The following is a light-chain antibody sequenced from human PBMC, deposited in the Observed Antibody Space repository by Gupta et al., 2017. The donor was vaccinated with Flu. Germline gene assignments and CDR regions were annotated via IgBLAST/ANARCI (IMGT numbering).Light chain of an antibody. CDR1: QSLSNNY. V-gene: IGKV3-20*01. CDR3: QQYDTSPLT. J-gene: IGKJ4*01. Sequence: ERATLSCRASQSLSNNYVAWYQQKPGQSPRLLIYGASSRATGIADRFGGSGSGTDFTLTISGLGAEDFAVYYCQQYDTSPLTFGGGTKVEIK. CDR2: GAS.